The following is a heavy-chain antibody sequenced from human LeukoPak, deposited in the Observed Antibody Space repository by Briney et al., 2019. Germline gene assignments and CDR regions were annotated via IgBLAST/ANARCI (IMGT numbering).Heavy chain of an antibody. CDR2: IYYSGST. J-gene: IGHJ6*02. V-gene: IGHV4-30-4*01. CDR1: GGSISSGDYY. Sequence: SETLSLTCTVSGGSISSGDYYWSWFRQPPGKGLEWIGYIYYSGSTYYNPSLKSRVTISVDTSKNQFSLKLSSVTAADTAVYYCARDLDYYDSSGYYPRRYWYYGMDVWGQGTTVTVSS. CDR3: ARDLDYYDSSGYYPRRYWYYGMDV. D-gene: IGHD3-22*01.